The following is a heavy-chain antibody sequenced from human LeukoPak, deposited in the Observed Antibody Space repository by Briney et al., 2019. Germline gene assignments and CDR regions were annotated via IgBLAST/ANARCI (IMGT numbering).Heavy chain of an antibody. CDR2: ISFDGVNT. Sequence: GRSLRLSCAASGFTFSTYAIHWVRQAPGKGLEWVAVISFDGVNTFYADSVKGRFTISRGNSNNTVYLQMNNLRPEDTAVFYCARGQGYESYYYMDVWGKGTTVSVSS. J-gene: IGHJ6*03. V-gene: IGHV3-30*04. CDR1: GFTFSTYA. D-gene: IGHD2-2*01. CDR3: ARGQGYESYYYMDV.